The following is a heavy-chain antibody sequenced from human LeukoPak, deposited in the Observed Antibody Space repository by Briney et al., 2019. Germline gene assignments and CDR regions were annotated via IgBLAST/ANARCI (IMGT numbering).Heavy chain of an antibody. Sequence: ASVKVSCKASGGTFSSYAISWVRQAPGQGLEWMGWISAYNGNTNYAQKLQGRVTMTTDTSTSTAYMELRSLRSDDTAVYYCARGTLYYYDSSGYYYGWFDPWGQGTLVTVSS. CDR1: GGTFSSYA. V-gene: IGHV1-18*01. CDR3: ARGTLYYYDSSGYYYGWFDP. J-gene: IGHJ5*02. D-gene: IGHD3-22*01. CDR2: ISAYNGNT.